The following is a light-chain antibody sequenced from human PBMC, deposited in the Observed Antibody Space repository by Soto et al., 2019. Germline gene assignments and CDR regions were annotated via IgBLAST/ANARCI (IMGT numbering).Light chain of an antibody. CDR2: DAS. V-gene: IGKV1-5*01. CDR3: QQYNSFAPYI. J-gene: IGKJ2*01. Sequence: DIQMTQSPSTLSASVGDRVTITCRSSQSISFWLAWYQQKPGKAPKLLIYDASTLYSGVPSRFSGSRSGTEFTLTISSLQPDDFASYYCQQYNSFAPYIFGQGTKLEI. CDR1: QSISFW.